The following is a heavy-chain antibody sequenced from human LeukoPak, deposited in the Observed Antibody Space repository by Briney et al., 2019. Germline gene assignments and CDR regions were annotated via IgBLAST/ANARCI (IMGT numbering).Heavy chain of an antibody. CDR3: ARGPTGVLPKY. CDR1: GGSISSGGYY. J-gene: IGHJ4*02. D-gene: IGHD7-27*01. V-gene: IGHV4-30-2*01. Sequence: SETLSLTCTVSGGSISSGGYYWSWIRQPPGKGLEWIGYIYHSGSTYYNPSLKSRVTISVDRSKNQFSLKLSSVTAADTAVYYCARGPTGVLPKYWGQGTLVTVSS. CDR2: IYHSGST.